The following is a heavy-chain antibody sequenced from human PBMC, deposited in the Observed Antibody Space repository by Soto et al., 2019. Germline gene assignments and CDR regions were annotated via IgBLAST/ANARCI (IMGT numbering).Heavy chain of an antibody. J-gene: IGHJ5*02. Sequence: PSQTLSLTCAISGDSVSSNIAAWNWIRQSPSRDLEWLGRTYYRSKWYNDYAVSVKSRITINPDTSKNQFSLQLNSVTPEDTAVYYCARDRGSSSGWLNNWFDPWGQGTLVTVSS. CDR1: GDSVSSNIAA. CDR3: ARDRGSSSGWLNNWFDP. V-gene: IGHV6-1*01. D-gene: IGHD6-19*01. CDR2: TYYRSKWYN.